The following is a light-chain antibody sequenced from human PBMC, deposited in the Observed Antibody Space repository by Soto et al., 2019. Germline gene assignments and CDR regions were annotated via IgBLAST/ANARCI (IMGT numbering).Light chain of an antibody. CDR2: DAS. Sequence: DIQMAQSPSTLSASVGDRVTITCRASQSISSWLAWYQQKPGKAPKLLMYDASSLESGGTARFSGSGSGTEFTLSISSLQRDDVATYYCQQYNSYSPTFGQGTKVEIK. V-gene: IGKV1-5*01. CDR3: QQYNSYSPT. J-gene: IGKJ1*01. CDR1: QSISSW.